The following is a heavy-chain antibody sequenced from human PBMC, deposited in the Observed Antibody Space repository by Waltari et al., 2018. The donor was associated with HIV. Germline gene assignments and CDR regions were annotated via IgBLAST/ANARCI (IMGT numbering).Heavy chain of an antibody. CDR2: IIPILGTP. J-gene: IGHJ4*02. CDR3: VREGRSSTAWYYFDF. D-gene: IGHD6-19*01. V-gene: IGHV1-69*11. CDR1: GDNCSSYG. Sequence: QVQLVQSGAEVKKPGSSVKVSCKASGDNCSSYGINWVRQAPGQGLEWIGGIIPILGTPIYAQMFQDRVTITADESTTTAYMDLRSLRSEDTAVYYCVREGRSSTAWYYFDFWGQGTLVTVSS.